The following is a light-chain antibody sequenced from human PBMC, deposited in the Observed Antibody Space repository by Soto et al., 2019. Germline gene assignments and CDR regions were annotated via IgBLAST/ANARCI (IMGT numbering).Light chain of an antibody. Sequence: DIQMTQSPSTLSASVGDRVTITCRASQSISSWLAWYQQKPGKAPKLLIYDATSLESGVPSRFSCSGSGTEFTLTISSLQPDDFATYYCQQYNSYPTFGGGTKGEIK. V-gene: IGKV1-5*01. J-gene: IGKJ4*01. CDR1: QSISSW. CDR2: DAT. CDR3: QQYNSYPT.